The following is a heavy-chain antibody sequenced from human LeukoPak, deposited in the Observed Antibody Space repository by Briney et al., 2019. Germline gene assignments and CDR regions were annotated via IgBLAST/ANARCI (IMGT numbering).Heavy chain of an antibody. CDR1: GFTFSNYH. CDR3: ARVWEDYRNVDY. D-gene: IGHD4-11*01. V-gene: IGHV3-48*01. Sequence: GGSLRLSCGASGFTFSNYHMNWVRQAPGKGLEWISYITTSSSSMNYADSVKGRFAISRDNAKNSLYLQMNSLRAEDPAIYYCARVWEDYRNVDYWGQGTLVTVSS. J-gene: IGHJ4*02. CDR2: ITTSSSSM.